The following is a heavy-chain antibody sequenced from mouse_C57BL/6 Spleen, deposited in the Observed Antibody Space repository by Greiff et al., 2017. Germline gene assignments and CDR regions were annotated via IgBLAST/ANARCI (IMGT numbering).Heavy chain of an antibody. D-gene: IGHD2-3*01. V-gene: IGHV1-53*01. J-gene: IGHJ4*01. CDR1: GYTFTSYW. CDR2: INPSNGGT. CDR3: ARDGYYDYYAMDY. Sequence: QVQLQQPGTELVKPGASVKLSCKASGYTFTSYWMHWVKQRPGQGLEWIGNINPSNGGTNYNEKFKSKATLTVDKSSSTAYMQLSSLTSEDSAVXYCARDGYYDYYAMDYWGQGTSVTVSS.